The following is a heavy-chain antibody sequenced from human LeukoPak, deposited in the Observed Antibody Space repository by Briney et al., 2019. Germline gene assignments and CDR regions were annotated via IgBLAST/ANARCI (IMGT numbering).Heavy chain of an antibody. J-gene: IGHJ4*02. V-gene: IGHV1-2*02. Sequence: ASVKVSCKASGYTFTGFYMHWVRQAPGQGLEWMGWINPNSGGTNYAQKFQGRVTMTRDTSISTAYMELSRLRSGDTAVYYCARDLTVEDLDYWGQGTLVTVSS. CDR2: INPNSGGT. D-gene: IGHD1-14*01. CDR3: ARDLTVEDLDY. CDR1: GYTFTGFY.